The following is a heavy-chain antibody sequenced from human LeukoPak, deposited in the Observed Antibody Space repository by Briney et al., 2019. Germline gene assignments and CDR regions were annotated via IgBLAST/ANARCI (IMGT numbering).Heavy chain of an antibody. CDR3: ARDYAGSPDY. CDR2: INGDGSTT. J-gene: IGHJ4*02. V-gene: IGHV3-74*03. Sequence: GGSLRLSCTASGFTFSTYWINWVRQSPGKGLVWVALINGDGSTTTHADSVKGRFTISRDNAKNTAYLQMNSLRDEDTAAYYCARDYAGSPDYWGQGTLVTVSA. D-gene: IGHD3-10*01. CDR1: GFTFSTYW.